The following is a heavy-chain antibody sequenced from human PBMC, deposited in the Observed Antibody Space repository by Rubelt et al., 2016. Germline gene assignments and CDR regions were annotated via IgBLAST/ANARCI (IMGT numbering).Heavy chain of an antibody. D-gene: IGHD4-23*01. CDR1: GYTFTSYG. V-gene: IGHV1-18*01. Sequence: QVQLVQSGAEVKKPGASVKVSCKASGYTFTSYGISWVRQAPGQGLEWMGWISAYNGNTNYAQKLQGRVTMTTDTSTSTAYMELRSLRSDEPAVYYCARDVGGNSVLYYFDYWGQGTLVTVSS. J-gene: IGHJ4*02. CDR2: ISAYNGNT. CDR3: ARDVGGNSVLYYFDY.